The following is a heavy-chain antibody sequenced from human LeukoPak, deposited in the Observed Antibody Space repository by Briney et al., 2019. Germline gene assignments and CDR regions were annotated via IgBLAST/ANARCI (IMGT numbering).Heavy chain of an antibody. V-gene: IGHV3-74*01. CDR2: INSDASVT. CDR1: GFTFSNYW. D-gene: IGHD6-19*01. J-gene: IGHJ4*02. CDR3: ARVTAVAGTSVGVDA. Sequence: QPGGSLRLSCAASGFTFSNYWMHWVHQTPGKGLVWVSRINSDASVTTYADSVKGRFTISRDNAKNTLYLQMNSLRAEDTAVYYCARVTAVAGTSVGVDAWGQGILVTVS.